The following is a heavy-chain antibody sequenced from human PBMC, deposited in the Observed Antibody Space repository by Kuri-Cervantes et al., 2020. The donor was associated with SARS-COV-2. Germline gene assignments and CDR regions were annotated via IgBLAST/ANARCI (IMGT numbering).Heavy chain of an antibody. CDR3: ARDWWYYDILTGYYSQPTYYCYYYMDV. Sequence: GGSLRLSCVASGFTFSAYTLNWVRQAPGKGLEWVSSITRSSVYISYADSLKGRFTISRDNAKNSLYLQMNSLRAEDTAVYYCARDWWYYDILTGYYSQPTYYCYYYMDVWGKGTTVTVSS. CDR2: ITRSSVYI. D-gene: IGHD3-9*01. V-gene: IGHV3-21*01. J-gene: IGHJ6*03. CDR1: GFTFSAYT.